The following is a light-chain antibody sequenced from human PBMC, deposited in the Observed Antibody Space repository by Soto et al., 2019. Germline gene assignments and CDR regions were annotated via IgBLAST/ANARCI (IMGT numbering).Light chain of an antibody. V-gene: IGKV3-20*01. Sequence: EIVLAQSPGTLSLSSGERATLSCRTSQTVRNNFLAWYQQKPGQAPRVLIYGASNRATGVPDRFSGSGSGTDFTLTISRLEPGDFAVYFCQQYGNFPLTFGGGTKVEI. CDR2: GAS. CDR1: QTVRNNF. J-gene: IGKJ4*01. CDR3: QQYGNFPLT.